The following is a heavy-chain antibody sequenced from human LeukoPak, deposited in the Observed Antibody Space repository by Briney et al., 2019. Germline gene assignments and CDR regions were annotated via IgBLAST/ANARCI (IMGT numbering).Heavy chain of an antibody. CDR1: GFTFSRYA. CDR2: ISGSGGST. Sequence: GGSLRLSCAASGFTFSRYAMSWVRQAPGKGLEWVSAISGSGGSTYYADSVKGRLTISRDNSKNTLYLQMNSLRAEDTAVYYCAKDSLAYGSGRIYFQHWGQGTLVTVSS. J-gene: IGHJ1*01. CDR3: AKDSLAYGSGRIYFQH. V-gene: IGHV3-23*01. D-gene: IGHD3-10*01.